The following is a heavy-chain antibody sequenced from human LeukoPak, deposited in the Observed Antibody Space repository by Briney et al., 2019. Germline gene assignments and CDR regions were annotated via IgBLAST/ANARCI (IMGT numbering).Heavy chain of an antibody. Sequence: PGGSLRLSCEASGFMLNVYYMSWFRLAPGKGLEWIGYIIPTGSYTTYADSVRGRFTISRDNAKNLLFLQMNDLRTEDTAVYYCARKLGGTQCGGDCFFDHWGQGTRVAVPS. CDR1: GFMLNVYY. J-gene: IGHJ4*02. CDR3: ARKLGGTQCGGDCFFDH. V-gene: IGHV3-11*03. D-gene: IGHD2-21*02. CDR2: IIPTGSYT.